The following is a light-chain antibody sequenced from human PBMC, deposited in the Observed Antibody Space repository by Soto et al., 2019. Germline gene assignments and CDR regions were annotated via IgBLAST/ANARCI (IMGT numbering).Light chain of an antibody. V-gene: IGLV2-14*03. CDR3: TSHADSSHGV. CDR2: AVI. CDR1: SSDIGLYNY. Sequence: QSAPTQPASVSGSPGQSITISCTGTSSDIGLYNYVSWYQQHPGKAPALIIYAVIYRPSGVSIRFSGSKSGDTASLTISGLRTEDEADYYCTSHADSSHGVFGGGTKLTVL. J-gene: IGLJ2*01.